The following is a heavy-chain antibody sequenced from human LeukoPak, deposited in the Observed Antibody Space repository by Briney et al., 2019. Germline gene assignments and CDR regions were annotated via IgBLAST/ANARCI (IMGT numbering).Heavy chain of an antibody. CDR3: ARHTLMTSISTYHWFDP. J-gene: IGHJ5*02. V-gene: IGHV4-39*01. CDR2: IFHDANT. Sequence: SETLSLTCSVSGGSISTTYNYWGWVRQPPGKGLEWIGSIFHDANTFYSPPLRSRVSISVDTSKNHCSLRLNSVTAADTAIYYCARHTLMTSISTYHWFDPWGQGILVTVSS. CDR1: GGSISTTYNY. D-gene: IGHD1-1*01.